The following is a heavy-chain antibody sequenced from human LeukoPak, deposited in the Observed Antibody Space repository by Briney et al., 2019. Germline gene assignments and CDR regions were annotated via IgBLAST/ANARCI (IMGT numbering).Heavy chain of an antibody. CDR2: IDYSGST. V-gene: IGHV4-61*01. CDR1: GGSVSSGSYY. CDR3: ARRWYHAYCDY. J-gene: IGHJ4*02. Sequence: PSETLSFTCTVSGGSVSSGSYYWNWIRQPPGKGLEWIGCIDYSGSTYYNPSLKSRVTVSADTSKNQFSLKLTSVTAADTAVYYCARRWYHAYCDYWGQGSLVTVSS. D-gene: IGHD2-15*01.